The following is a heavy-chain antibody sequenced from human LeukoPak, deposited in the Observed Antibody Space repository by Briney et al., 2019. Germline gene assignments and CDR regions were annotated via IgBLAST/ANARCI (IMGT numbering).Heavy chain of an antibody. CDR3: ARGDVLLWFGELSP. D-gene: IGHD3-10*01. Sequence: GRSLRLSCAASGFTFSSYAMHWVRQAPGKGLEWVAVISYDGSNKYYTDSVKGRFTISRDNSKNTLYLQMNSLRAEDTAVYYCARGDVLLWFGELSPWGQGTLVTVSS. J-gene: IGHJ5*02. V-gene: IGHV3-30*04. CDR1: GFTFSSYA. CDR2: ISYDGSNK.